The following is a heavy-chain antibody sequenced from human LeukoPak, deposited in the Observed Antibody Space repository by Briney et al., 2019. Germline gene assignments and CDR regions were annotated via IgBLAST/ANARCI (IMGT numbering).Heavy chain of an antibody. CDR3: ARGLYWFDP. Sequence: PSETLSLTCTVSGYSISSGYYWGWIRQPPGKGLEWIGSIYHSGSTYYNPSLKSRVTISVDTSKNQFSLKLSSVTAADTAVYYCARGLYWFDPWGQGTLVTVSS. CDR2: IYHSGST. V-gene: IGHV4-38-2*02. CDR1: GYSISSGYY. J-gene: IGHJ5*02.